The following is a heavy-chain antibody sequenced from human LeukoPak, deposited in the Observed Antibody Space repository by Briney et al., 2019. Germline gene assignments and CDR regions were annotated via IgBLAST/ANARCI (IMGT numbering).Heavy chain of an antibody. CDR3: AKGLYRLGFDY. CDR1: GLTFSNYW. V-gene: IGHV3-74*01. CDR2: INSDGSRT. D-gene: IGHD2-2*01. J-gene: IGHJ4*02. Sequence: GGSLRLSCAASGLTFSNYWMHWVRQAPGKLLVWVSRINSDGSRTIYADSVEGRFTISRDTAKNTLYLQMNSLRADDTAVYYCAKGLYRLGFDYWGQGTLVPVSS.